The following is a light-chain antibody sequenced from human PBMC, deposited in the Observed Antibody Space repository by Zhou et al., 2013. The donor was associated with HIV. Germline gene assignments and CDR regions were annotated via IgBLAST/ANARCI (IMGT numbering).Light chain of an antibody. CDR2: LAS. V-gene: IGKV1-17*01. J-gene: IGKJ1*01. CDR1: QDISND. CDR3: LQHNSLPQT. Sequence: DIQMTQSPSSLSASVGDRVTITCRASQDISNDLGWYQQKPGKAPERLIYLASSLQSGVPSRFSGSGSGTEFTLTISSLQPEDFATYYCLQHNSLPQTFGQGTKVEIK.